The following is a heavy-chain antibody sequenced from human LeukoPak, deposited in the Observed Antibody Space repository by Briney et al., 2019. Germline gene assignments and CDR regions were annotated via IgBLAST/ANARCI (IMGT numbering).Heavy chain of an antibody. CDR1: GGSFSSSSYY. CDR3: ARLSLGYSSGWYVRGHFDY. J-gene: IGHJ4*02. D-gene: IGHD6-19*01. CDR2: ISYSGST. Sequence: PSETLSLTCSVSGGSFSSSSYYWGWIRQPPGKGLEWIGSISYSGSTFYNPSLKSRVTISVDTSKNHFSLKLSSVTAADTAVYYCARLSLGYSSGWYVRGHFDYWGQGTLVTVSS. V-gene: IGHV4-39*02.